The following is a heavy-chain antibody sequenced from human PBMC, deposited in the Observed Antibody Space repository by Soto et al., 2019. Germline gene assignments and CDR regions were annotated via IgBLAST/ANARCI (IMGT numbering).Heavy chain of an antibody. D-gene: IGHD2-2*01. CDR2: IYSGGST. V-gene: IGHV3-66*01. CDR1: GFTVRSNY. Sequence: EVQLVESGGGLVQPGGSLRLSCAASGFTVRSNYMSWVRQAPGKGLEWGSVIYSGGSTYYADSVKGRFTISRDNSKNTLYLQMNSLRAEDTAVYYCARGKHCSSTSCYAGLYYWGQGTLVTVSS. CDR3: ARGKHCSSTSCYAGLYY. J-gene: IGHJ4*02.